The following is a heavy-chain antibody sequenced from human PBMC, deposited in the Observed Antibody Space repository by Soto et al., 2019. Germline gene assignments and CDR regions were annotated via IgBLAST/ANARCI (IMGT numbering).Heavy chain of an antibody. J-gene: IGHJ4*02. D-gene: IGHD6-19*01. V-gene: IGHV4-34*01. Sequence: SETLSLTCAVYGGSFSGYYWGWIRQPPGKGLEWIGEINHSGSTNYNPSLKSRVTITVDTSKNQFSLKLSPVTAADTAVYYCARRPQGSGWYYGFYWGQGTLVTVSS. CDR3: ARRPQGSGWYYGFY. CDR1: GGSFSGYY. CDR2: INHSGST.